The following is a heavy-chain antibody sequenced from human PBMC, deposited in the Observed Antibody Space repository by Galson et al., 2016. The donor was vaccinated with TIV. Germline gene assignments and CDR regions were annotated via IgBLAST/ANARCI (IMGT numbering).Heavy chain of an antibody. CDR1: GFTVSDNY. CDR3: ARDRRYCSNECYLHYYYGLDV. J-gene: IGHJ6*02. D-gene: IGHD2-8*01. V-gene: IGHV3-66*02. Sequence: SLRLSCAASGFTVSDNYINWVRQAPGKGLEWVSVLYRGDGTQYAASVRGRFTASRATSKNTLYLQMNSLTTADTDVYYCARDRRYCSNECYLHYYYGLDVWGQGTTVTVSS. CDR2: LYRGDGT.